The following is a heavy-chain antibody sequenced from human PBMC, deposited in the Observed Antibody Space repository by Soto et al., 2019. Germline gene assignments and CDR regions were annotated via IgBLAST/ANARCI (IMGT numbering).Heavy chain of an antibody. J-gene: IGHJ4*02. V-gene: IGHV3-30*18. CDR2: ISYDGSNK. Sequence: GGSLRLSCAASGFTCSSYGMHWVRQAPGKGLEWVAVISYDGSNKYYADSVKGRFTISRDNSKNTLYLQMNSLRAEDTAVYYCEKQLEPGWNYFDYWGQGTLVTVSS. D-gene: IGHD1-1*01. CDR1: GFTCSSYG. CDR3: EKQLEPGWNYFDY.